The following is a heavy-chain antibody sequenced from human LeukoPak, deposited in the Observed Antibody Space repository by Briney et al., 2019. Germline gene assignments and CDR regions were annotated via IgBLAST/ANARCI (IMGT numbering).Heavy chain of an antibody. CDR3: ARGYGYNSEY. V-gene: IGHV4-59*13. CDR1: GDAISSFY. CDR2: IHYGST. Sequence: SETLSLTCTVSGDAISSFYWNWIRQPPGKALEWIGCIHYGSTEYTPSIESRVTISVDTSKNQFSLKLTSVTAADTAVYYCARGYGYNSEYWGQGIVVTVSP. D-gene: IGHD5-24*01. J-gene: IGHJ4*02.